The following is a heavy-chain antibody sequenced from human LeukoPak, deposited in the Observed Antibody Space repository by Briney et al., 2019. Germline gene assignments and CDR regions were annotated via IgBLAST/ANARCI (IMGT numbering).Heavy chain of an antibody. V-gene: IGHV4-39*01. CDR1: GASITSSSSY. J-gene: IGHJ4*02. Sequence: PSETLSLTCTVSGASITSSSSYWGWIRQPPGQGLQWIGNIYYSGSTYYNPSLKSRVTISVDTSKNQFSLKLSSVTAADTAVYYCAGRPGTITYSSGWYGGVYWGQGTLVTVSS. CDR3: AGRPGTITYSSGWYGGVY. D-gene: IGHD6-19*01. CDR2: IYYSGST.